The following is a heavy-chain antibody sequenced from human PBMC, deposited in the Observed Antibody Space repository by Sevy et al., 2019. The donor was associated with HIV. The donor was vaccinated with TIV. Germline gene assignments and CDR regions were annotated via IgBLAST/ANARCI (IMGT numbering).Heavy chain of an antibody. CDR3: AAISGYCRDGTCYAGTSIHQ. Sequence: GGSLRLSCAASGFNLTDYYINWIRQAPGKGLEWISYISGGDTTTYYSDSVKGRFTVSRDNAKNSVFLQMISLRAGDTAVYYCAAISGYCRDGTCYAGTSIHQWGEGSLVTVSS. V-gene: IGHV3-11*01. CDR1: GFNLTDYY. J-gene: IGHJ4*02. CDR2: ISGGDTTT. D-gene: IGHD2-15*01.